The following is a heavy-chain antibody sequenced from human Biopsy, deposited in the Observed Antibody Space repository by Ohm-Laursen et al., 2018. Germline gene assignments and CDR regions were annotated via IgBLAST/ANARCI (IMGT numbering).Heavy chain of an antibody. V-gene: IGHV3-15*01. CDR2: IKTKADGGTT. CDR1: GFTFSSFA. D-gene: IGHD5-24*01. CDR3: TSVPCSRATCSAD. Sequence: SLRLSCSASGFTFSSFAMTWVRQGPGKGLEWVGRIKTKADGGTTDYAAPVKGRFIISRDDSEDTLYLQMSSLQIEDTAIYYCTSVPCSRATCSADWGQGTLVIVSS. J-gene: IGHJ4*02.